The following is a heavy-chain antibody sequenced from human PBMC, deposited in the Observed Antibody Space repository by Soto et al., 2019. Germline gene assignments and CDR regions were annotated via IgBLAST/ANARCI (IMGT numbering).Heavy chain of an antibody. Sequence: GASVKVSCKASGYTFTSYDINWVRQATGQGLEWMGWMNPNSGNTGYAQKFQGRVTMTRNTSISTAYMELSSLRSEDTAVYYCARGVDSSGYDNYYGMDVWGQGSTVTVS. D-gene: IGHD3-22*01. CDR2: MNPNSGNT. CDR3: ARGVDSSGYDNYYGMDV. J-gene: IGHJ6*02. CDR1: GYTFTSYD. V-gene: IGHV1-8*01.